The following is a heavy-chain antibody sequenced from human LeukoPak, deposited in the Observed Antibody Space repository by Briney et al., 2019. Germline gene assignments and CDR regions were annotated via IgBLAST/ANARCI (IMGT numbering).Heavy chain of an antibody. D-gene: IGHD3-22*01. J-gene: IGHJ4*02. Sequence: ASVKVSCKASGYTFTGYYMHWVRQAPGQGLEWMGWINPNSGGTNYAQKFQGRVTMTRDTSISTAYMELSRLRSDDTAVYYCAREGYYYDSSGYLFDYWGQGTLVTVSS. CDR1: GYTFTGYY. CDR2: INPNSGGT. V-gene: IGHV1-2*02. CDR3: AREGYYYDSSGYLFDY.